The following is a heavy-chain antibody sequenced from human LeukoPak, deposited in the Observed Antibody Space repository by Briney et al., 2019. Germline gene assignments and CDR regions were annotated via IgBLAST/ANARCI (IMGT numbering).Heavy chain of an antibody. CDR1: GFTFSSYS. CDR2: VSSSSSYI. J-gene: IGHJ4*02. Sequence: GGSLRLSCAASGFTFSSYSMNWVRQAPGKGLEWVSSVSSSSSYIYYADSVKGRFTISRDNAKNSLYLQMSSLRAEDTALYYCARDGDQLGLGDSWGQGTLVTVSS. V-gene: IGHV3-21*01. D-gene: IGHD3-16*01. CDR3: ARDGDQLGLGDS.